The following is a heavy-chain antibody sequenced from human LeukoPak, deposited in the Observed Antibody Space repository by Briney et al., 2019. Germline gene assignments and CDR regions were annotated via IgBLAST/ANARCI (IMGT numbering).Heavy chain of an antibody. CDR2: ISAYNGNT. J-gene: IGHJ6*03. Sequence: ASVKVSCKASGYTFTSFDINWVRQATGQGLEWMGWISAYNGNTNYAQKLQGRVTMTTDTSTSTAYMELRSLRSDDTAVYYCARVVVPAAAAYYYYYMDVWGKGTTVTVSS. D-gene: IGHD2-2*01. V-gene: IGHV1-18*01. CDR3: ARVVVPAAAAYYYYYMDV. CDR1: GYTFTSFD.